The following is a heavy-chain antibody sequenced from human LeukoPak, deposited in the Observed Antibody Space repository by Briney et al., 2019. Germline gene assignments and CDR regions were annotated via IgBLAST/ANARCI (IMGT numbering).Heavy chain of an antibody. Sequence: GESLKISCKGSGCSFTDYWIGWVRQPPGKGLEWMGTVYPGDSDTRYSPSFQGQVTISADKSISTAYLQWSSLKASDTAMYYCARSYYDTSIYAMDVWGQGTTVTVSS. J-gene: IGHJ6*02. CDR3: ARSYYDTSIYAMDV. CDR2: VYPGDSDT. CDR1: GCSFTDYW. D-gene: IGHD3-10*01. V-gene: IGHV5-51*01.